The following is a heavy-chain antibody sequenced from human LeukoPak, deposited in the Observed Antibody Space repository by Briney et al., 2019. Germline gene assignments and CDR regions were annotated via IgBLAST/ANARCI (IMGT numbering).Heavy chain of an antibody. Sequence: PGGSLRLSCAASGFTFSSYAMSWVRQAPGKGLEWVSVISGSGGSTYYADSVKGRFTISRDNSKNTLYLQMNSLRAEDTAVYYCAKDPYYYGSGSYWDYYYYGMDVWGQGTTVTVSS. CDR2: ISGSGGST. CDR3: AKDPYYYGSGSYWDYYYYGMDV. CDR1: GFTFSSYA. V-gene: IGHV3-23*01. J-gene: IGHJ6*02. D-gene: IGHD3-10*01.